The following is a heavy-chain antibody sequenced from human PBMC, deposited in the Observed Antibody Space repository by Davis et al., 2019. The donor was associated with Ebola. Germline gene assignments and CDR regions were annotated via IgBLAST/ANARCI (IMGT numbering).Heavy chain of an antibody. CDR3: ARDGTVNVASLDY. Sequence: SLITHCSVPGFMFSSYAMHSVRQAPGKGLQYVPGITNNGGSTYYADSVKGRFIISRDNSKNTLYLQMNSLRAEDTAVYYCARDGTVNVASLDYWGQGTLVTVSS. CDR1: GFMFSSYA. D-gene: IGHD3/OR15-3a*01. J-gene: IGHJ4*02. CDR2: ITNNGGST. V-gene: IGHV3-64*04.